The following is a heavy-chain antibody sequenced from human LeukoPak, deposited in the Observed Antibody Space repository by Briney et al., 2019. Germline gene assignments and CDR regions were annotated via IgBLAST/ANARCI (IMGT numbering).Heavy chain of an antibody. CDR1: GFTFSSYW. CDR2: IKQDGSEK. V-gene: IGHV3-7*01. D-gene: IGHD3-3*01. CDR3: AREPLYDFWSGYSHFDS. Sequence: SGGSLRLSCAASGFTFSSYWMSWVRQVPGKGLEWVANIKQDGSEKYYVDSVKGRFTISRDNAKNSLYLQMNSLRAEDTAVYYCAREPLYDFWSGYSHFDSWGQGTLVAVSS. J-gene: IGHJ4*02.